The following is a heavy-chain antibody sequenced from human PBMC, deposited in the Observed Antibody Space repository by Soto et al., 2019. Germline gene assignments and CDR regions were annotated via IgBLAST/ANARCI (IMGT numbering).Heavy chain of an antibody. Sequence: GGSLRLSCAASGSTFSSYAMHWVRQAPGKGLEWVAVISYDGSNKYYADSVKGRFTISRDDSKNTLYLQMNSLRAEDTAVYYCARYYDSSGYYGPGYYYGMDVWGQGTTVTVSS. D-gene: IGHD3-22*01. V-gene: IGHV3-30-3*01. CDR3: ARYYDSSGYYGPGYYYGMDV. CDR1: GSTFSSYA. J-gene: IGHJ6*02. CDR2: ISYDGSNK.